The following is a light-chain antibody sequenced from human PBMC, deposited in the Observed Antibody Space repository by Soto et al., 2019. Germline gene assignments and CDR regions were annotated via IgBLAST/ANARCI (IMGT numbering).Light chain of an antibody. J-gene: IGKJ1*01. CDR2: AAS. Sequence: AIQMTQSPSSLSASVGDRVTITCRASQDIRSNLGWYQQKPGRAPKLLISAASSLQSGVPSRFSGSGSGTDFTLTITSLQPEDFASYYCLQHNSFPRTFGQGTRVEIK. V-gene: IGKV1-6*01. CDR1: QDIRSN. CDR3: LQHNSFPRT.